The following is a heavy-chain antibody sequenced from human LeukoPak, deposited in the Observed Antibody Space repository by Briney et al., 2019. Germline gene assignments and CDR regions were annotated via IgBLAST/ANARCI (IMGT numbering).Heavy chain of an antibody. Sequence: GESLKISCKGSGYIFTTYWISWVRQMPGKGLECMGRIDPSDSYTNYSPSFQGHVTISADRSISTAYLQWRSLKASDTAVYYCARIRGGDGWFDPWGQGTLVTVSS. CDR1: GYIFTTYW. D-gene: IGHD2-21*01. CDR2: IDPSDSYT. CDR3: ARIRGGDGWFDP. V-gene: IGHV5-10-1*01. J-gene: IGHJ5*02.